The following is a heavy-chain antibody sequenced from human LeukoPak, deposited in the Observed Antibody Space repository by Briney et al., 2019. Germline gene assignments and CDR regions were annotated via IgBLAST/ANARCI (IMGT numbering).Heavy chain of an antibody. CDR3: ARGPRFGELLWHWFDP. J-gene: IGHJ5*02. V-gene: IGHV4-38-2*02. CDR1: GYSISSGHY. CDR2: MYHSGST. D-gene: IGHD3-10*01. Sequence: SETLSLTCSVSGYSISSGHYWGWIRQPPGKGLEWIGSMYHSGSTYYNPPLKSRVTISEDTSKNQFSLKLRSVTAADTAVYYCARGPRFGELLWHWFDPWGQGTLVTVSS.